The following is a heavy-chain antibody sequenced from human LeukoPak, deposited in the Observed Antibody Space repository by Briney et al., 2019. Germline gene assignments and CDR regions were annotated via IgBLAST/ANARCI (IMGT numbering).Heavy chain of an antibody. V-gene: IGHV5-51*01. D-gene: IGHD1-26*01. CDR2: IYPGDSDT. Sequence: GEPLKISCKGSGYNFPTYWIGWVRQMPGKGLEWMGIIYPGDSDTRYSPSFQGQVTISADKSISTAYLQWSALKDSDTAMYYCARHAAGSLIDYWGQGTLVTVSS. J-gene: IGHJ4*02. CDR3: ARHAAGSLIDY. CDR1: GYNFPTYW.